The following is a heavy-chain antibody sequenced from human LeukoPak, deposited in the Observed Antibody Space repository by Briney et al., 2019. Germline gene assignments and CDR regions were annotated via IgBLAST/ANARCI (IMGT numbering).Heavy chain of an antibody. Sequence: PSETLSLTCAVYGVSFSGYYWSWIRQPPGKGLEWIGEINHSGSTNYNPSLKSRVTISVDTSKNQFSLKLSSVTAADTAVYYCARESRGNSSSWPDYWGQGTLVTVSS. V-gene: IGHV4-34*01. CDR3: ARESRGNSSSWPDY. CDR1: GVSFSGYY. D-gene: IGHD6-13*01. CDR2: INHSGST. J-gene: IGHJ4*02.